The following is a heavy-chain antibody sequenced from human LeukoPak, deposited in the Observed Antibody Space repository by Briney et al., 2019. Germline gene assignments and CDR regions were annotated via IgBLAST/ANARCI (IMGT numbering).Heavy chain of an antibody. V-gene: IGHV1-2*02. CDR3: ARDPWVVGVMDGYSMGDH. J-gene: IGHJ4*02. CDR2: INPKNGDT. CDR1: GYTFTGYY. Sequence: ASVKVSCNASGYTFTGYYMHWVRQAPTEGLEWMGWINPKNGDTKYAQKFQGRVTMTRDTSISTAYMELTSLRSDDTAVYFCARDPWVVGVMDGYSMGDHWGQGSLVIVSS. D-gene: IGHD2-21*01.